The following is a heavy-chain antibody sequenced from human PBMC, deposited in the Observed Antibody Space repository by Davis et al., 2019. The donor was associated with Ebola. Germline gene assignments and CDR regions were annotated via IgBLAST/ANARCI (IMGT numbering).Heavy chain of an antibody. D-gene: IGHD5/OR15-5a*01. J-gene: IGHJ6*02. CDR1: GFTFSDYY. V-gene: IGHV3-11*06. CDR2: ISSSSSYT. CDR3: ARVRPSVVNGGMDV. Sequence: GESLKISCAASGFTFSDYYMSWIRQAPGKGLEWVSYISSSSSYTNYADSVKGRFTISRDNAKNSLYLQMNSLRAEDTAVYYCARVRPSVVNGGMDVWGQGTTVTVSS.